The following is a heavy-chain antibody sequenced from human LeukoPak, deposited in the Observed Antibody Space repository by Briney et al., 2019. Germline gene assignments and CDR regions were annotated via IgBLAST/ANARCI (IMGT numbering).Heavy chain of an antibody. V-gene: IGHV4-59*01. Sequence: SETLSLTCTVSGGSINSYYWSWIRQPPGKGLEWIGYIYYSGSTEYNPSLKSRVTISVDTSKNQFSLKMSSVTAADTPVYYCARARDGHINNWFDPWGQGTLVTVSS. J-gene: IGHJ5*02. CDR3: ARARDGHINNWFDP. CDR2: IYYSGST. CDR1: GGSINSYY. D-gene: IGHD5-24*01.